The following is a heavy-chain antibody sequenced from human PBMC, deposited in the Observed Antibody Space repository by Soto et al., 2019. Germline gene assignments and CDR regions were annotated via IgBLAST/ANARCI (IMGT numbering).Heavy chain of an antibody. V-gene: IGHV4-30-4*01. D-gene: IGHD3-9*01. Sequence: SSETLSLTCTVSGGSISSGDYYWSWIRQPPGKGLEWIGYIYYSGSTYYNPSLKSRVTISVDTSKNQFSLKLSSVAAADTAVYYCARAPYHILTALGAFDIWGQGTMVTVSS. J-gene: IGHJ3*02. CDR2: IYYSGST. CDR1: GGSISSGDYY. CDR3: ARAPYHILTALGAFDI.